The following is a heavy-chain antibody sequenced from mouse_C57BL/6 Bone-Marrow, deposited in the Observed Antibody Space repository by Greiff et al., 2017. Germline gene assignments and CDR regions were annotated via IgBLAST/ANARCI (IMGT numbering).Heavy chain of an antibody. V-gene: IGHV1-47*01. Sequence: QVQLQQSGAELVKPGASVKMSCKASGYTFTTYPIEWMKQNHGKSLEWIGNFHPYNDDTKYNEKFKGKATLTVEKSSSTVYLELSRLTSDDSAVYYCARSYYDYDMRAYYFDYWGQGTTLTVSS. CDR2: FHPYNDDT. J-gene: IGHJ2*01. D-gene: IGHD2-4*01. CDR1: GYTFTTYP. CDR3: ARSYYDYDMRAYYFDY.